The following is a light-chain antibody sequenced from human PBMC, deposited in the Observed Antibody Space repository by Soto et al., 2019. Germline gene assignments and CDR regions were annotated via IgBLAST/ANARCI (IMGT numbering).Light chain of an antibody. CDR2: GAS. CDR3: QQYHNWPIT. J-gene: IGKJ5*01. Sequence: ETVLTQSPCTLSLSPGERATLSCRASQSVSSSYLAWYQQKPGQPPRLLIYGASARATGFPARFSGSGSGTDFTLTISSLQSEDFAVYYCQQYHNWPITFGQGRRLEIK. CDR1: QSVSSSY. V-gene: IGKV3-15*01.